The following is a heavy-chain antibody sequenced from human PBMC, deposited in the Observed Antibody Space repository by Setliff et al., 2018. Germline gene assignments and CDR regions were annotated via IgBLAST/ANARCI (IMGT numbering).Heavy chain of an antibody. CDR2: IDGLGTIT. CDR3: ASIDWGENFYNTDV. J-gene: IGHJ6*04. Sequence: QSGGSLRLSCAASGFTFSNYWMYWVRQVPGKGLVWVSRIDGLGTITHYADSVKGRFTISRDNDKKTLYLQMNSLRGEDTGVYFCASIDWGENFYNTDVWGKGTTVTVSS. V-gene: IGHV3-74*01. D-gene: IGHD7-27*01. CDR1: GFTFSNYW.